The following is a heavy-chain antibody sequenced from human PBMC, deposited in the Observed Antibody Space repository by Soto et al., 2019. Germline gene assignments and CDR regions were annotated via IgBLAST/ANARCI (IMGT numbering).Heavy chain of an antibody. D-gene: IGHD5-18*01. Sequence: PGGSLRLSCAASGFTFSNAWMSWVRQAPGKGLEWVGRIKNKTDGETTDYAAPVKGRFTISRDDSQNTLYLQMNSLQTEDTAVYYCTTAFKGDTAVDYWGQGTLVTVSS. J-gene: IGHJ4*02. CDR3: TTAFKGDTAVDY. CDR2: IKNKTDGETT. CDR1: GFTFSNAW. V-gene: IGHV3-15*01.